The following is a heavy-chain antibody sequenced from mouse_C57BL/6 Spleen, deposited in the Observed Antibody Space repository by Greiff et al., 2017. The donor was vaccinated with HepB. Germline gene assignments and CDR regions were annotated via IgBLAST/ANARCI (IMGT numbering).Heavy chain of an antibody. Sequence: QVQLQQPGAELVKPGASVKLSCKASGYTFTSYWMHWVKQRPGQGHEWIGMIHPNSGSTNYNEKFKSKATLTVDKSSSTAYMQLSSLTSEDSAVYYCARRGYGSSSYFDYWGQGTTLTVSS. CDR1: GYTFTSYW. V-gene: IGHV1-64*01. D-gene: IGHD1-1*01. CDR2: IHPNSGST. J-gene: IGHJ2*01. CDR3: ARRGYGSSSYFDY.